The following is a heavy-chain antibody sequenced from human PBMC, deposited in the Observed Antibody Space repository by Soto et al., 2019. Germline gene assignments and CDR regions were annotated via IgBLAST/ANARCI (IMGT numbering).Heavy chain of an antibody. V-gene: IGHV3-30*18. D-gene: IGHD1-20*01. Sequence: GSLRLSCAASGFTFSSYGMHWVRQAPGKGLEWVAVISYDGSNKYYADSVKGRVTISRDNSKNTLYLQMNSLRAEDTAVYYCAKDLTGPIDYWGQGTLVTVSS. CDR2: ISYDGSNK. J-gene: IGHJ4*02. CDR1: GFTFSSYG. CDR3: AKDLTGPIDY.